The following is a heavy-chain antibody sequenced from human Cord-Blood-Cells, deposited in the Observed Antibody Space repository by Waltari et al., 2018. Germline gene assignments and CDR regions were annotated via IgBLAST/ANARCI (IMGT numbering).Heavy chain of an antibody. CDR3: ARLGWDWSGYYFDY. J-gene: IGHJ4*02. V-gene: IGHV4-39*01. CDR2: IYYSGST. D-gene: IGHD3-3*01. CDR1: GGSISSSSYY. Sequence: QLQLQESGPGLVKPSETLSLTCTVSGGSISSSSYYWGWIRQPPGKGLEWLGSIYYSGSTYYNPSLKSRVTISVDTSKNQFSLKLSSVTAADTAVYYCARLGWDWSGYYFDYWGQGTLVTVSS.